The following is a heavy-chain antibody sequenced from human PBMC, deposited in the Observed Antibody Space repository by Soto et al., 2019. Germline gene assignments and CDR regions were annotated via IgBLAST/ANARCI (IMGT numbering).Heavy chain of an antibody. CDR2: ISAYNGNT. J-gene: IGHJ6*03. CDR3: ARDLYCSSTSCYPPYYYYYMDV. D-gene: IGHD2-2*01. Sequence: QVQLVQSGAEVKKPGASVKVSCKASGYTFTSYGISWVRQAPGQGLEWMGWISAYNGNTNYAQKLQGRVTMTTDKSTSTDYMELRSLRSDDTAVYYCARDLYCSSTSCYPPYYYYYMDVWGKGTTVTVSS. V-gene: IGHV1-18*01. CDR1: GYTFTSYG.